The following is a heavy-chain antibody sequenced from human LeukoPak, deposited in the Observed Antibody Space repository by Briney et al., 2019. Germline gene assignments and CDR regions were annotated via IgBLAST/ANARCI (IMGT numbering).Heavy chain of an antibody. CDR2: ISVYNGNT. CDR3: ARDKYRYSGYDY. V-gene: IGHV1-18*01. J-gene: IGHJ4*02. CDR1: GYTFTSYG. Sequence: ASVKVSCKASGYTFTSYGISWVRQAPGQGLEWMGWISVYNGNTNYAQKLQGRVTMTTDTSTSTAYMELRSLRSDDTAVYYRARDKYRYSGYDYWGQGTLVTVSS. D-gene: IGHD5-12*01.